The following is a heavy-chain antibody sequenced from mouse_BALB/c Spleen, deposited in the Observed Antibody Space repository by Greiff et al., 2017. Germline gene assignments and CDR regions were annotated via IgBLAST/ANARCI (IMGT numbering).Heavy chain of an antibody. J-gene: IGHJ2*01. CDR2: ISSGGST. D-gene: IGHD2-4*01. V-gene: IGHV5-6-5*01. CDR1: GFTFSSYA. CDR3: AREGMITTGFDD. Sequence: LMESGGGLVKPGGSLKLSCAASGFTFSSYAMSWVRQTPEKRLEWVASISSGGSTYYPDSVKGRFTISRDNARNILNLQMSSLRSEDTAMYYCAREGMITTGFDDWGQGTTLTVSS.